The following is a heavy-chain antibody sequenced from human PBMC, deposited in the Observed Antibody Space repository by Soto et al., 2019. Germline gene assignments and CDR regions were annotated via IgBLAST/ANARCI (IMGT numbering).Heavy chain of an antibody. CDR1: GFSFSTYD. D-gene: IGHD1-26*01. CDR3: AREDGIVGATSAFDY. V-gene: IGHV3-64*04. Sequence: GESLKISCSASGFSFSTYDVHWVRQAPAKGLEFVAGISPNGAATYYADSVRGRFTISRDNAKNSLYLQMNSLRAEDTAVYYCAREDGIVGATSAFDYWGQGTLVTVSS. CDR2: ISPNGAAT. J-gene: IGHJ4*02.